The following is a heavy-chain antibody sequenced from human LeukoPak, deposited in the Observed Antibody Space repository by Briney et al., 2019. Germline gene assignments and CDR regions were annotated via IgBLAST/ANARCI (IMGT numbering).Heavy chain of an antibody. D-gene: IGHD6-13*01. CDR1: GYSISSGYY. V-gene: IGHV4-38-2*02. J-gene: IGHJ2*01. CDR3: ERHEHSSSWSPPGYFDL. Sequence: PSETLSLTCTVSGYSISSGYYWGWIRQPPGKGLEWIGSIYHSGSTYYNPSLKSRVTISVDTSKNQFSLKLSPVTAADTAVYYCERHEHSSSWSPPGYFDLWGRGTLVTVSS. CDR2: IYHSGST.